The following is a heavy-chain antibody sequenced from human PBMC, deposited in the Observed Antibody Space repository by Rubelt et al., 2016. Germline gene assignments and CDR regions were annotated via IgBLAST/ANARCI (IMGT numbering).Heavy chain of an antibody. V-gene: IGHV4-39*01. J-gene: IGHJ4*02. Sequence: QLQLQESGPGLVKPSETLSLTCTVSGGSISSSSYYWGWVRQPPGKGLEWIGSIYYSGRTYYNLALMSRGTITVETSKNQLSLRRSVVTAADTAVYYWARQSGWYEFDYWGQGTLVTVSS. CDR3: ARQSGWYEFDY. D-gene: IGHD6-19*01. CDR2: IYYSGRT. CDR1: GGSISSSSYY.